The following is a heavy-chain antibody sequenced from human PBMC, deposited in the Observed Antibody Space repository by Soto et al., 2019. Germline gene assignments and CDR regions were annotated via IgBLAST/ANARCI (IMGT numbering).Heavy chain of an antibody. CDR1: GFTFSSYG. D-gene: IGHD1-26*01. CDR3: AKSGAGDSAGYYFDY. V-gene: IGHV3-30*18. CDR2: ISYDGSNK. J-gene: IGHJ4*02. Sequence: GGSLRLSCAASGFTFSSYGMHWVRQAPGKGLEWVAVISYDGSNKYYADSVKGRFTISRDNSKNTLYLQMNSLRAEDTAVYYCAKSGAGDSAGYYFDYWGQGTLVTVSS.